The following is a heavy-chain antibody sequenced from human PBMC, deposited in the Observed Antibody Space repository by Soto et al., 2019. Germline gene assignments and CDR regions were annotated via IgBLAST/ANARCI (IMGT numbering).Heavy chain of an antibody. Sequence: SETLSLTCVVYGDSISGGGYSWNWIRQQPGKGLEWIGYTYYSGSTYYNPSLESRFTISADMSKNQFSLKLTSVTAADTAVYFCARGRSLVPAAIYESWLDPWGQGILVTVSS. V-gene: IGHV4-30-2*01. CDR1: GDSISGGGYS. CDR3: ARGRSLVPAAIYESWLDP. CDR2: TYYSGST. J-gene: IGHJ5*02. D-gene: IGHD6-25*01.